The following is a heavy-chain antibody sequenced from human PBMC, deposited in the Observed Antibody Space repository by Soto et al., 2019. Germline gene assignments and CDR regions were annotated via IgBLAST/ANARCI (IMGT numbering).Heavy chain of an antibody. V-gene: IGHV1-18*01. J-gene: IGHJ5*02. CDR1: GSTFRTLG. D-gene: IGHD6-19*01. CDR3: VRAIGLTAVDCFDP. CDR2: IGVYNGKT. Sequence: QVQLVQSGAEVKSPGASVKVSCKASGSTFRTLGFSWVRQAPGQGLEWMGRIGVYNGKTNYAQKFQGRVTLTTDTSTSTAYMEVRSLRSDDTAVYYCVRAIGLTAVDCFDPWGQGTLVTVPS.